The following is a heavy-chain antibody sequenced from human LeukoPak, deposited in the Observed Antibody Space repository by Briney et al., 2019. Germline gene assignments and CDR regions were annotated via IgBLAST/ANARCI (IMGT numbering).Heavy chain of an antibody. CDR2: SDGSSI. CDR1: GFTFSSHW. D-gene: IGHD2-2*01. CDR3: ARGPRPPYCSSTSCYQEYFDY. J-gene: IGHJ4*02. Sequence: GGSLRLSCAASGFTFSSHWMHWVRQAPGKGLVWVSRSDGSSISYADSVKGRFTISRDNAKNTLYLQMNSLRAEDTAVYYCARGPRPPYCSSTSCYQEYFDYWGQGTLVTVSS. V-gene: IGHV3-74*01.